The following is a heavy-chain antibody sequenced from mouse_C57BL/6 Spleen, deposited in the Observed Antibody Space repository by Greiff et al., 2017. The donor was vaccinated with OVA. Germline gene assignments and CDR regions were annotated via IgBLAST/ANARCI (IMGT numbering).Heavy chain of an antibody. J-gene: IGHJ1*03. CDR1: GYAFSSSW. CDR3: ARFDYDDWYCDV. Sequence: VQLQQSGPELVKPGASVKISCKASGYAFSSSWMNWVKQRPGKGLEWIGRIYPGDGDTNYNGKFKGKATLTADKSSSTAYMQLSSLTSEDSAVYCCARFDYDDWYCDVWGTGTTVTVSS. CDR2: IYPGDGDT. V-gene: IGHV1-82*01. D-gene: IGHD2-4*01.